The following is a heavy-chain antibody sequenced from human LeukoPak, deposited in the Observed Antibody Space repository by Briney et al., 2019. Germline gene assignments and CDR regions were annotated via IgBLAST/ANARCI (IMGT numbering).Heavy chain of an antibody. CDR2: IYYSGST. CDR1: GFTFSSYW. J-gene: IGHJ4*02. D-gene: IGHD3-10*01. V-gene: IGHV4-39*01. CDR3: ARQYITMVRGVITLPDY. Sequence: GSLRLSCAASGFTFSSYWMHWVRQAPGKGLEWIGSIYYSGSTYYNPSLKSRVTISVDTSKNQFSLKLSSVTAADTAVYYCARQYITMVRGVITLPDYWGQGTLVTVSS.